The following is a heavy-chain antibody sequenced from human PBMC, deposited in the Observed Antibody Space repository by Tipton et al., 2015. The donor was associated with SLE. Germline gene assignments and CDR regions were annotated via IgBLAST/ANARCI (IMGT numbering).Heavy chain of an antibody. CDR1: GGSINSHY. CDR2: IYYTGST. Sequence: LRLSCQVSGGSINSHYWSWIRQPPGKGLEWIGYIYYTGSTDYNPSLNSRVTISVDASKNQFSLNLNSVTAADTAVYYCARHYTIFEHWGQGALVPVSS. J-gene: IGHJ4*02. D-gene: IGHD3-3*01. CDR3: ARHYTIFEH. V-gene: IGHV4-59*08.